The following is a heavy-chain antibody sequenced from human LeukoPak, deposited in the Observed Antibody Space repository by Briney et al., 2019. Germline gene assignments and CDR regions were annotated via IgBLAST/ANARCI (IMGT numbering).Heavy chain of an antibody. J-gene: IGHJ5*02. V-gene: IGHV1-69*05. Sequence: SVKVSCKASGGTFSSYAISWVRQAPGQGLEWMGGIIPIFGTANYAQEFQGRVTITTDESTSAAYMELSSLRSEDTAVYYCARDVAAAGSRGWFDPWGQGTLVTVSS. CDR3: ARDVAAAGSRGWFDP. D-gene: IGHD6-13*01. CDR2: IIPIFGTA. CDR1: GGTFSSYA.